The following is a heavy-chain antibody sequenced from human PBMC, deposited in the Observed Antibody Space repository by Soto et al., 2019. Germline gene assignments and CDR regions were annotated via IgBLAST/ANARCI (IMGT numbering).Heavy chain of an antibody. D-gene: IGHD3-10*01. CDR1: GYTFTDYY. J-gene: IGHJ4*02. CDR3: ARGTLSRGVSAATHAY. V-gene: IGHV1-2*02. CDR2: INTNSGDT. Sequence: EASVKVSCKASGYTFTDYYMHWVRQAPGQGLEWMGWINTNSGDTTYAQKFQGRVTLTRDTSISTAYMELSRLESDDTAVFYCARGTLSRGVSAATHAYRGQGTL.